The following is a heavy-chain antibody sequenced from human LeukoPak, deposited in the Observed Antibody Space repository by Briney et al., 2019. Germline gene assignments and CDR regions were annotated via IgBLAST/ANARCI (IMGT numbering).Heavy chain of an antibody. CDR1: GGSISSYY. D-gene: IGHD3-3*01. CDR2: IYYSGST. Sequence: SETLSLTCTVSGGSISSYYWSWIRQPPGKGLEWIGYIYYSGSTNYNPSLKSRVTISVDTSKNQFSLKLSSVTAADTAAYYCARGPLGRFLEWLFLDYWGQGTLVTVSS. J-gene: IGHJ4*02. V-gene: IGHV4-59*01. CDR3: ARGPLGRFLEWLFLDY.